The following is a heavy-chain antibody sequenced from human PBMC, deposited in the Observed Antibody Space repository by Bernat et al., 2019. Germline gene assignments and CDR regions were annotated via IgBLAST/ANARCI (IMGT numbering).Heavy chain of an antibody. CDR2: IIPIFGTV. V-gene: IGHV1-69*06. Sequence: QVQLVQSGAEVKKPGSSVKVSCKASGGTFSSYAISWVRQAPGQGLEWMGGIIPIFGTVNYAQKFQGRVTITADKSTSPPYMGLSSLGFEDTALYSCAGGVGGGRYRYFDLWGRGTLVTVSS. CDR3: AGGVGGGRYRYFDL. D-gene: IGHD3-16*01. CDR1: GGTFSSYA. J-gene: IGHJ2*01.